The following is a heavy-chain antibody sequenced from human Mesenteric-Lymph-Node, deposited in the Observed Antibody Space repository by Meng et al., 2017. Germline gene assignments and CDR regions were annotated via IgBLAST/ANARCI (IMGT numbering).Heavy chain of an antibody. CDR1: GFTFSNAW. CDR2: IKSKTDGGTT. CDR3: ARGPAWELPDFDY. J-gene: IGHJ4*02. D-gene: IGHD1-26*01. Sequence: GGSLRLSCAASGFTFSNAWMSWVRQAPGKGLEWVGRIKSKTDGGTTDYAAPVKGRFTISRDDSKNTLYLQMNSLKTEDTAVYYCARGPAWELPDFDYWGQGTLVTVSS. V-gene: IGHV3-15*01.